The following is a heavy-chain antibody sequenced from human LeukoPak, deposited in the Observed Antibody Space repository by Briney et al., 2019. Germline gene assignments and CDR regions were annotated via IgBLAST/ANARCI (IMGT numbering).Heavy chain of an antibody. Sequence: PGGSLRLSCAGSGFTCSSYWMHWVRQAPGKGLVWVSRINSDGSSTSYADSVKGRFTISRDNAKNTLYLQMNSLRAEDTAVYYCAIPLYGEVDASPDYWGQGTLVTVSS. J-gene: IGHJ4*02. V-gene: IGHV3-74*01. D-gene: IGHD4-17*01. CDR3: AIPLYGEVDASPDY. CDR2: INSDGSST. CDR1: GFTCSSYW.